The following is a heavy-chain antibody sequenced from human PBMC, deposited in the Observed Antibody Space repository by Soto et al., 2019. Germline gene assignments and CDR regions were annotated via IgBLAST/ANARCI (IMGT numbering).Heavy chain of an antibody. CDR3: ARINLRFLEWLFSGMDV. J-gene: IGHJ6*04. CDR2: IYYSGST. V-gene: IGHV4-34*01. D-gene: IGHD3-3*01. CDR1: GGSFSGYY. Sequence: PSETLSLTCAVYGGSFSGYYWSWIRQPPGKGLEWIGYIYYSGSTYYNPSLKSRDTITVDTSKNQFSLKLSSVTAADTVLYYCARINLRFLEWLFSGMDVWGKGTTVTVSS.